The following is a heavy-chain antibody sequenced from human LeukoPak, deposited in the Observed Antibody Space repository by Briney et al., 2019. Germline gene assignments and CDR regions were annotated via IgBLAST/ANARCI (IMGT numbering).Heavy chain of an antibody. CDR1: GFTFSSYS. Sequence: NPGGSLRLSCAASGFTFSSYSTNWVRPAPGKGLEWVSSISSSSSYMYYADSVKGRFTISRDNAKNSLYLQMNSLRAEDTAVYYCARGKWFGGLGYDYWGQGTLVTVSS. V-gene: IGHV3-21*01. J-gene: IGHJ4*02. D-gene: IGHD3-10*01. CDR2: ISSSSSYM. CDR3: ARGKWFGGLGYDY.